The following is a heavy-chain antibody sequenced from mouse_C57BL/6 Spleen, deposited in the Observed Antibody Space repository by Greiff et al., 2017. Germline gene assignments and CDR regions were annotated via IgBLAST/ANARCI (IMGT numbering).Heavy chain of an antibody. CDR3: ARSPHYYGSSPWFAY. J-gene: IGHJ3*01. Sequence: EVQLQQSGPVLVKPGASVKMSCKASGYTFTDYYMNWVKQSPEKSLEWIGEINPSTGGTTYNQKFKAKATLTVDKSSSTAYMQLKSLTSEDSAVYYCARSPHYYGSSPWFAYWGQGTLVTVSA. D-gene: IGHD1-1*01. CDR1: GYTFTDYY. CDR2: INPSTGGT. V-gene: IGHV1-42*01.